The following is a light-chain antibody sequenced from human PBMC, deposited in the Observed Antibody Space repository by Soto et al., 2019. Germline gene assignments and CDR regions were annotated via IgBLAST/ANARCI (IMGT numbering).Light chain of an antibody. CDR1: RNDICGYNY. CDR2: DVS. Sequence: QPVLKQTVSVSGSPGQAVKIFSTRNRNDICGYNYVSWYQHHPGKAPKLIIYDVSNRPSGVSNPFSGSKSSNTASLTISGLQPEDEADYYCSSYTTSNTRQIVFGTGTKVTVL. V-gene: IGLV2-14*03. J-gene: IGLJ1*01. CDR3: SSYTTSNTRQIV.